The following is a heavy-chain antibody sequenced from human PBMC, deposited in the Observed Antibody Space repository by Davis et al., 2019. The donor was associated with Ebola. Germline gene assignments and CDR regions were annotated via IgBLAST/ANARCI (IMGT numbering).Heavy chain of an antibody. CDR2: VRQTGTI. V-gene: IGHV4-34*01. D-gene: IGHD6-13*01. CDR3: ARAIAAAGFPGIDY. J-gene: IGHJ4*02. Sequence: PSETLSLTCAVHGGSFSGDYWSWIRQPPGKGLEWIGEVRQTGTINYNSSLKSRATLSIDPSKNQFSLILTSVTAADTAVYYCARAIAAAGFPGIDYWGQGTLVTVSS. CDR1: GGSFSGDY.